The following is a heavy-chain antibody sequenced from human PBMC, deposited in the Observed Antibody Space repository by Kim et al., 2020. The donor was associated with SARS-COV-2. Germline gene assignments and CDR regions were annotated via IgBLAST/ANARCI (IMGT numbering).Heavy chain of an antibody. D-gene: IGHD3-3*01. CDR1: GGSISSGDYY. J-gene: IGHJ4*01. Sequence: SETLSLTCTVSGGSISSGDYYWSWIRQPPGKGREWIGYIYYSGSTYYNPSLKSRVTISLETSKNQFSRTLSSVTAADTAAYYCARAALEWLSGATYDDY. V-gene: IGHV4-30-4*01. CDR3: ARAALEWLSGATYDDY. CDR2: IYYSGST.